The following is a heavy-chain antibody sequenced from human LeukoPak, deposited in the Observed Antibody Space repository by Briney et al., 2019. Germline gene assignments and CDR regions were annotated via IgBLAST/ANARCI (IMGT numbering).Heavy chain of an antibody. Sequence: KSSETLSLTCTVSGGSISSYYWNWIRQPPGKGLEWIGYIYYSGSTNYNPSLKSRVTISVDTSKNQFSLKLSSVTAADTAVYYCARVHDYGGNSGFDYWGQGTLVTVSS. CDR3: ARVHDYGGNSGFDY. V-gene: IGHV4-59*01. CDR1: GGSISSYY. D-gene: IGHD4-23*01. J-gene: IGHJ4*02. CDR2: IYYSGST.